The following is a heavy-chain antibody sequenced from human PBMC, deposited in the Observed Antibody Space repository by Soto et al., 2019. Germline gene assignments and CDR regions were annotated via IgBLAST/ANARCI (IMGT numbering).Heavy chain of an antibody. CDR1: GFTFSSYS. CDR3: ARDPGSWYVYFQH. Sequence: PGGSLRLSCAASGFTFSSYSMNWVRQAPGKGLEWVSYISSSSSTIYYADSVKGRFTISRDNAKNSLYLQMNSLRAEDTAVYYCARDPGSWYVYFQHWGQGTLVTVSS. CDR2: ISSSSSTI. D-gene: IGHD6-13*01. V-gene: IGHV3-48*01. J-gene: IGHJ1*01.